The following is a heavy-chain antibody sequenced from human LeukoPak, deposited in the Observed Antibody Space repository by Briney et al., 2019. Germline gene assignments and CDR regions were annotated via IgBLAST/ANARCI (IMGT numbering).Heavy chain of an antibody. CDR3: ASSQLSQLLLPYYFDY. J-gene: IGHJ4*02. V-gene: IGHV4-39*01. D-gene: IGHD2-2*01. CDR1: GGSISSSSYY. Sequence: SETLSLTCTVAGGSISSSSYYWGWIRQPPGKGLEWIGSIYYSGSTYYNPSLKSRVTISVDTSKNQFSLKLSSVTAADTAVYYCASSQLSQLLLPYYFDYWGQGTLVTVSS. CDR2: IYYSGST.